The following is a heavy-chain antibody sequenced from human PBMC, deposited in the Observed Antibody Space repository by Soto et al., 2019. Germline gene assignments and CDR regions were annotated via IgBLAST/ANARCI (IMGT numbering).Heavy chain of an antibody. D-gene: IGHD1-26*01. CDR1: GSSITFGGYS. CDR2: INHLETT. CDR3: ARGGGSDSFDY. V-gene: IGHV4-30-2*01. J-gene: IGHJ4*02. Sequence: SETLSLPCTVSGSSITFGGYSWSWIRQTPGKGLEWIGYINHLETTFYNPSFESRLTLSIDRAKNQFSLKLHSMSAADRAVYFCARGGGSDSFDYWGQGMLVTVSS.